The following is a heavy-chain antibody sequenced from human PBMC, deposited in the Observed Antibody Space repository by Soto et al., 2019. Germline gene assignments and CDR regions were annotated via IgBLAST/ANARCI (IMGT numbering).Heavy chain of an antibody. Sequence: ASVKVSCKASGGTFSSYAISWVRQAPGQGLEWMGGIIPIFGTANYAQKFQGRVTITADESTSTAYMELSSLRSEDTAVYYCARAMVGAGGIFYGMDAWGQGTTVTVSS. D-gene: IGHD2-15*01. CDR3: ARAMVGAGGIFYGMDA. CDR2: IIPIFGTA. V-gene: IGHV1-69*13. CDR1: GGTFSSYA. J-gene: IGHJ6*02.